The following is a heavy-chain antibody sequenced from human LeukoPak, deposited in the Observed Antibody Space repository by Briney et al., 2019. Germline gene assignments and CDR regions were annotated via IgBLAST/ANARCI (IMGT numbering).Heavy chain of an antibody. D-gene: IGHD3-22*01. V-gene: IGHV4-30-2*02. CDR3: ARGIQDYYDSSALFDY. CDR2: IYHSGST. Sequence: SETLSLTCTVSGGSISSGGYYWSWIRQPPGKGLEWIGYIYHSGSTYYNPSLKSRVTISVDTSKNQFSLKLSSVTAADTAAYYCARGIQDYYDSSALFDYWGQGTLVTVSS. J-gene: IGHJ4*02. CDR1: GGSISSGGYY.